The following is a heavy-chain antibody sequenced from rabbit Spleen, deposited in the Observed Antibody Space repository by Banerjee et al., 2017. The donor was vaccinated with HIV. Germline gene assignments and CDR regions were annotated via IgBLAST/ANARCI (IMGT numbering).Heavy chain of an antibody. D-gene: IGHD4-2*01. CDR3: ARGGYGGHIYAMGL. J-gene: IGHJ4*01. CDR1: GFSFSSSDY. Sequence: QSLEESGGDLVKPGASLTLTCTASGFSFSSSDYMYWVRQAPGKGLEWIGCIFSSSDITWYATWAKGRFTISKTSSTTVTLQMTSLTDADTATYFCARGGYGGHIYAMGLWGPGTLVTVS. CDR2: IFSSSDIT. V-gene: IGHV1S40*01.